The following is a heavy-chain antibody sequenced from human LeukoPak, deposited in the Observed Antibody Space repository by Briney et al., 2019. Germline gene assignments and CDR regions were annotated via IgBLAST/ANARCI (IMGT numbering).Heavy chain of an antibody. V-gene: IGHV4-34*01. Sequence: PSETLSLXCAVYGGSFSGYYWSWIRQPPGKGLEWIGEINHSGSTNYNPSLKSRVTISVDTPKNQFSLKLSSVTAADTAVYYCARGEPTNYDFWSGYPGKYYFDYWGQGTLVTVSS. CDR3: ARGEPTNYDFWSGYPGKYYFDY. J-gene: IGHJ4*02. D-gene: IGHD3-3*01. CDR1: GGSFSGYY. CDR2: INHSGST.